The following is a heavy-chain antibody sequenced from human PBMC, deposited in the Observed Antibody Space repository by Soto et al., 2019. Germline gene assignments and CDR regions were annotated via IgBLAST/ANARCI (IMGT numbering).Heavy chain of an antibody. CDR3: ARGYSGGWSRGGYFDF. V-gene: IGHV3-48*03. D-gene: IGHD6-19*01. Sequence: EVQLVESGGTLVQPGGSLRLSCAASGFSFSSHEMNWVRQAPGKGLEWVSFISSSGSNVYYADSVKGRFTISRDNAKXXXXXXMNSLRAEDTAVYYCARGYSGGWSRGGYFDFRGQGTLVTASS. J-gene: IGHJ4*02. CDR2: ISSSGSNV. CDR1: GFSFSSHE.